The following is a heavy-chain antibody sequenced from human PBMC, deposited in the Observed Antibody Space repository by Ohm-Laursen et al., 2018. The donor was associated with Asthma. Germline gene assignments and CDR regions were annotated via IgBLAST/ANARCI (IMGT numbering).Heavy chain of an antibody. D-gene: IGHD3-22*01. CDR3: ASCTYDSSGYYYG. CDR1: GFTLTTYA. Sequence: SLRLSCAASGFTLTTYAIHWVRQAPGKGLEWVAVISYDGSNKYYADSVKGRFTISRDNAKNSLYLQMNSLRAEDTAVYYCASCTYDSSGYYYGWGQGTLVTVSS. J-gene: IGHJ4*02. CDR2: ISYDGSNK. V-gene: IGHV3-30*03.